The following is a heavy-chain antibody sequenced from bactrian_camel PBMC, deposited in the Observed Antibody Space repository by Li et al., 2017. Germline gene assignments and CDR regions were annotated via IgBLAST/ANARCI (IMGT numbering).Heavy chain of an antibody. J-gene: IGHJ4*01. CDR3: AKAGGGYYYPTAEYDY. CDR2: IYDDGTNT. D-gene: IGHD2*01. V-gene: IGHV3S6*01. CDR1: GFDFSSNW. Sequence: HVQLVESGGGLVQPGGSLRLSCVASGFDFSSNWMSWVRQAAGKGLEWVSGIYDDGTNTYYSDPVKGRFTISRDNAKNTLYLQSNSLKTEDTAMYYCAKAGGGYYYPTAEYDYWGQGTQVTVS.